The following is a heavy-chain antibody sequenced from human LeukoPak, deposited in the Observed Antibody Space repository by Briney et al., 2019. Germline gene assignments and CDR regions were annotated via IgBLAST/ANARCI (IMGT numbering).Heavy chain of an antibody. D-gene: IGHD3-22*01. CDR1: GYTFTSYG. Sequence: ASVKVSCKASGYTFTSYGINWVRLLPGQGLEWMGWISVYDGNRNYAQKVQGRVTMTTDTSTSTAYMELRSLRSDDTAVYYCARGETLYYESTAYYYFDYWGQGTLVTVSS. CDR2: ISVYDGNR. CDR3: ARGETLYYESTAYYYFDY. V-gene: IGHV1-18*01. J-gene: IGHJ4*02.